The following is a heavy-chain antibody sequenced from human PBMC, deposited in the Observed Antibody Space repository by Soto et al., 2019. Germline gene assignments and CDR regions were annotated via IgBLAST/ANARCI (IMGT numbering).Heavy chain of an antibody. J-gene: IGHJ4*02. Sequence: QVQLQESGPGLVKPSGTLSLTCAVSGGSISSSNWWSWVRQPPGKGLEWIGEIYHSGSTNYNPSLKSRVTISEDKSKNQFSLKLISVTAANTAVYYCASANCSGGSCYLPFDYWGQGTLVTVSS. CDR1: GGSISSSNW. CDR3: ASANCSGGSCYLPFDY. D-gene: IGHD2-15*01. CDR2: IYHSGST. V-gene: IGHV4-4*02.